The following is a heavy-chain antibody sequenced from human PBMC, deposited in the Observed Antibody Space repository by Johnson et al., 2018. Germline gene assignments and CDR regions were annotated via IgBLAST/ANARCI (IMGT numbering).Heavy chain of an antibody. D-gene: IGHD3-10*01. CDR2: ISWNSGSI. CDR1: GFTFDDYA. CDR3: ATLYGSGSLTQTYYYYGMDV. J-gene: IGHJ6*02. V-gene: IGHV3-9*01. Sequence: VQLVQSGGGSVQPGGSLRLSCAASGFTFDDYAMHWVRQAPGKGLEWVSGISWNSGSIGYADSVTGRFLISRDNAKNSLYLQMNSLRAEDTALYYCATLYGSGSLTQTYYYYGMDVWGQGTTVTVSS.